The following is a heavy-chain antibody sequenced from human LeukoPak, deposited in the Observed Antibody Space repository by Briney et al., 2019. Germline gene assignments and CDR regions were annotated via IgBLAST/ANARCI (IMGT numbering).Heavy chain of an antibody. D-gene: IGHD2-8*01. CDR2: IYSGGST. CDR1: GFTVSSNY. V-gene: IGHV3-66*02. Sequence: AGGSLRLSCAASGFTVSSNYISWVRQAPGKGLEWVSVIYSGGSTYYADSVKGRFTISRDNSKNTVYLQMNSLRAEDTAVYYCASEICTNGVCSDFQYWGQGILVTVSS. CDR3: ASEICTNGVCSDFQY. J-gene: IGHJ4*02.